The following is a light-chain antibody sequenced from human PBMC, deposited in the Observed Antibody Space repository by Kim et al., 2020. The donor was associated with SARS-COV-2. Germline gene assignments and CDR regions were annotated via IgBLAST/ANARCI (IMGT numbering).Light chain of an antibody. J-gene: IGKJ1*01. Sequence: ASVGDRVTITCRASQSIRTYLNWYQQKPGIAPKLLIYDASSLQSGVPSRFSGSGSGSDFTLTISSLQPEDFASYYCQQSYSTPQTFGQGTKVDI. CDR3: QQSYSTPQT. CDR1: QSIRTY. CDR2: DAS. V-gene: IGKV1-39*01.